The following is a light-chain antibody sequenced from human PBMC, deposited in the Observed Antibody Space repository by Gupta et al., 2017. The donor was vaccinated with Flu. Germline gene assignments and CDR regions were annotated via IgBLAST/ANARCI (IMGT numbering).Light chain of an antibody. CDR3: QQEDSWPHS. CDR1: QSVSVN. J-gene: IGKJ2*01. CDR2: GAS. Sequence: PAPLSGSRGATVTLACRASQSVSVNVAWYQQKPGQAPRLLIYGASTRATGVPARFSGSGSGTGFTLTIDSRQSEDFAVYDCQQEDSWPHSFGQGSKVEIK. V-gene: IGKV3-15*01.